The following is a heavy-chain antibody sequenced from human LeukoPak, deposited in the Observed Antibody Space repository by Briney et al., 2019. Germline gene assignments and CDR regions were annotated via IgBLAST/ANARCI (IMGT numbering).Heavy chain of an antibody. CDR2: ISAYNGNT. CDR1: GYTFTSYH. V-gene: IGHV1-18*04. J-gene: IGHJ4*02. CDR3: AREGGYCSGGSCYSYFDY. D-gene: IGHD2-15*01. Sequence: GASVKVSCKASGYTFTSYHMHWVRQAPGQGLEWMGWISAYNGNTNYAQKLQGRVTMTTDTSTSTAYMELRSLRSDDTAVYYCAREGGYCSGGSCYSYFDYWGQGTLVTVSS.